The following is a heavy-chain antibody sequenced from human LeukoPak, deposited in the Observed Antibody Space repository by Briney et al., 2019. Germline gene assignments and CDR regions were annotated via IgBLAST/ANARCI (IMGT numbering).Heavy chain of an antibody. Sequence: EASVKVSCKASGYTFTSYDINWVRQAPGQGLEWMGWVTPTSGNTGYAQQFQGRVTISRDTSIGTTYLELSSLSSEDTAVYYCAAAAFVTMVRGVITEGYGFDYWGQGTLVTVSS. D-gene: IGHD3-10*01. J-gene: IGHJ4*02. CDR3: AAAAFVTMVRGVITEGYGFDY. CDR1: GYTFTSYD. V-gene: IGHV1-8*03. CDR2: VTPTSGNT.